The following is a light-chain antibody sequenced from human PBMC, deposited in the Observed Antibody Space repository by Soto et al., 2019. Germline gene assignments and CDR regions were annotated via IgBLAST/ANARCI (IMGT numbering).Light chain of an antibody. Sequence: DIQMTQSRSTLSASVGDRVTFTCRASQSVSTWVAWYQQKPGKAPKVLIFDASRLESGDPSRFSGSGSGTDFTLTISSLQPDDFATYYCQQYYNYPLTFGGGTKVDIK. CDR2: DAS. J-gene: IGKJ4*01. CDR3: QQYYNYPLT. CDR1: QSVSTW. V-gene: IGKV1-5*01.